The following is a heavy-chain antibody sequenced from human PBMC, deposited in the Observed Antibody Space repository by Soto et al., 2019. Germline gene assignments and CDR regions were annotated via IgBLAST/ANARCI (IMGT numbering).Heavy chain of an antibody. CDR2: ISYDGSNK. J-gene: IGHJ4*02. Sequence: GGSLRLSCAASGFTFSSYAMHWVRQAPGKGLEWVAVISYDGSNKYYADSVKGRFTISRDNSKNTLYLQMNSLRAEDTAVYYCARDLLELRYFDWLFGYWGQGTLVTVSS. CDR1: GFTFSSYA. CDR3: ARDLLELRYFDWLFGY. D-gene: IGHD3-9*01. V-gene: IGHV3-30-3*01.